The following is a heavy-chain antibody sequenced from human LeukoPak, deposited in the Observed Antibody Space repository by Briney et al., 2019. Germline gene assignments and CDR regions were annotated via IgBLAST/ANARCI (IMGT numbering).Heavy chain of an antibody. CDR2: INHSGST. Sequence: SETLSLTCAVYDGSFSGYYWSWIRQPPGKGLEWIGEINHSGSTNYNPSLKSRVTISVDTSKNQFSLKLSSVTAAATAVYYCARLRVSSARPFYMDVWGKGPTVTVSS. CDR1: DGSFSGYY. V-gene: IGHV4-34*01. D-gene: IGHD6-25*01. J-gene: IGHJ6*03. CDR3: ARLRVSSARPFYMDV.